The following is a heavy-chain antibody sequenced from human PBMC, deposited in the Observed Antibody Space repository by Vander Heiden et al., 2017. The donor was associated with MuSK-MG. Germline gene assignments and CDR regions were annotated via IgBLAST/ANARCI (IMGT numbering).Heavy chain of an antibody. CDR3: ASDRHRQNWVAPDDY. CDR2: ISAYNGDT. D-gene: IGHD7-27*01. Sequence: QVQLVQSEAEVKKPGASVKVSCKASGYTFANHGISWVRQAPGLGLDWLGWISAYNGDTNYAQMFQGRLTMTTDRSTSTAYMELRSLGSDDTAVDYWASDRHRQNWVAPDDYWGQGTLVTVSS. CDR1: GYTFANHG. V-gene: IGHV1-18*01. J-gene: IGHJ4*02.